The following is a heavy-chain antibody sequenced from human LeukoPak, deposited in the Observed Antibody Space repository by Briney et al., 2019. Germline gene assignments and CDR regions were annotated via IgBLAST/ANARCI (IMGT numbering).Heavy chain of an antibody. D-gene: IGHD3/OR15-3a*01. Sequence: SETLSLTCTVSGGSISSSSYYWGWIRQPPGMGLEWIGGIYYTGNTYYNASLKSQVSISIDTSKNQFSLKLTSVTAADTAVYYCARQTGSGLFILPGGQGTLVTVSS. J-gene: IGHJ4*02. CDR1: GGSISSSSYY. V-gene: IGHV4-39*01. CDR3: ARQTGSGLFILP. CDR2: IYYTGNT.